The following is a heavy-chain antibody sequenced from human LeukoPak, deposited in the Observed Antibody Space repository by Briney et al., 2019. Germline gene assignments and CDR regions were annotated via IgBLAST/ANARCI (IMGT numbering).Heavy chain of an antibody. V-gene: IGHV3-74*01. CDR2: INSDGSST. CDR3: VSIPGD. Sequence: PGGSLRLSCAASGFTFSSYWMHWVRQAPGKGLVWVSRINSDGSSTSYADSVKGRFAISRDNAKNTLYLQMNTLRAEDTAVYYCVSIPGDWGQGILVTVSS. D-gene: IGHD7-27*01. J-gene: IGHJ4*02. CDR1: GFTFSSYW.